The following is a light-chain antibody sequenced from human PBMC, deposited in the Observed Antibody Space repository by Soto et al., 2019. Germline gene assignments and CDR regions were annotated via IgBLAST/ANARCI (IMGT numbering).Light chain of an antibody. CDR1: QSISLW. J-gene: IGKJ1*01. Sequence: DIHMTQSPSTLSASVGDRVTITCRASQSISLWVAWYQQKPGRAPNLLLYQTSSLETGVPSRCSGSGSGTEFTLTSSRLQPDDFATYYGQHYKEYAWTFGQGTKVEVK. V-gene: IGKV1-5*03. CDR3: QHYKEYAWT. CDR2: QTS.